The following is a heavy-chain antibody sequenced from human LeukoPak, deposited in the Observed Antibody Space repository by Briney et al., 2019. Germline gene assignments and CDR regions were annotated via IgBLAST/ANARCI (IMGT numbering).Heavy chain of an antibody. CDR1: GFTFSSYW. D-gene: IGHD3-10*01. Sequence: GGSLRLSCAASGFTFSSYWVSWVRQAPGKGLEWVANIKQDGSEKYYVDSVKGRFTISRDNSKNTLYLQMNSLRAEDTAVYYCASFNGAYYYYYMDVWGKGTTVTISS. V-gene: IGHV3-7*03. CDR2: IKQDGSEK. J-gene: IGHJ6*03. CDR3: ASFNGAYYYYYMDV.